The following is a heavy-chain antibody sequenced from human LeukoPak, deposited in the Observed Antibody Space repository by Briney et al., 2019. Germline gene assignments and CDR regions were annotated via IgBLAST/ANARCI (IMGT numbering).Heavy chain of an antibody. V-gene: IGHV3-30-3*01. Sequence: GGSLRLSCAASGFTFSSYAMSWVRQAPGKGLEWVAVISYDGSNKYYADSVKGRFTISRDNSKNTLYLQMNSLRAEDTAVYYCARDLGSMVRGDLFDYWGQGTLVTVSS. D-gene: IGHD3-10*01. CDR2: ISYDGSNK. CDR3: ARDLGSMVRGDLFDY. CDR1: GFTFSSYA. J-gene: IGHJ4*02.